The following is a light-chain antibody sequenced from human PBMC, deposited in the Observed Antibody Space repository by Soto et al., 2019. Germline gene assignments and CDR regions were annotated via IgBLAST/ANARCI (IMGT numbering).Light chain of an antibody. J-gene: IGKJ1*01. Sequence: EIVMTQSPATLSVSPGERATLSCRASQIVTYSYLAWYQQKPGQAPRLLMYGASNRATGIPDRFSGSGSGTDFTLTISRLEPEDFAVYYCQQYESSRTFGQGTKVDIK. CDR2: GAS. CDR1: QIVTYSY. V-gene: IGKV3-20*01. CDR3: QQYESSRT.